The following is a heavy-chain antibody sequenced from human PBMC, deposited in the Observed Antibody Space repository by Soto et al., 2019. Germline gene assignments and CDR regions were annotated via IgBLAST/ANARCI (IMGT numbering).Heavy chain of an antibody. V-gene: IGHV4-39*01. CDR2: IYYSGTT. Sequence: PXATLSLTCTVSGDSFTSSSSYWGWIRQPPGNGLEWIGNIYYSGTTYYNPSLKSRLTISIDTSKNQFSLTLSSVIAADTALYFCARRGAVAGTGYFDSWGQGILVTVSS. J-gene: IGHJ4*02. CDR1: GDSFTSSSSY. CDR3: ARRGAVAGTGYFDS. D-gene: IGHD6-19*01.